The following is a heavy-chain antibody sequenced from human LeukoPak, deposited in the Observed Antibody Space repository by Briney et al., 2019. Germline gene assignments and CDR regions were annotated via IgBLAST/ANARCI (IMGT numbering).Heavy chain of an antibody. V-gene: IGHV3-21*01. CDR3: AREYYDGNYYYGMDV. Sequence: GGSLRLSCAASGFTFSSYSMNWVRQAPGKGLEWVSSISSSSSYIYYADSVKGRFTISRDNAKNSLYLQMNSLRAEDTAVYYCAREYYDGNYYYGMDVWGQGTTVTVSS. CDR1: GFTFSSYS. J-gene: IGHJ6*02. CDR2: ISSSSSYI. D-gene: IGHD3-22*01.